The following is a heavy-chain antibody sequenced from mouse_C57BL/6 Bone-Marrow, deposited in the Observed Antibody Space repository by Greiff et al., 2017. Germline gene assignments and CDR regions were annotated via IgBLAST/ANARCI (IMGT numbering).Heavy chain of an antibody. CDR2: INPGSGGT. Sequence: VQLVESGAELVRPGTSVKVSCKASGYAFTNYLIEWVKQRPGQGLEWIGVINPGSGGTNYNEKFKGKATLTADKSSSTAYMQLSSLTSEDSAVYFCAREGFYYGSSYVEFAYWGQGTLVTVSA. V-gene: IGHV1-54*01. CDR1: GYAFTNYL. D-gene: IGHD1-1*01. J-gene: IGHJ3*01. CDR3: AREGFYYGSSYVEFAY.